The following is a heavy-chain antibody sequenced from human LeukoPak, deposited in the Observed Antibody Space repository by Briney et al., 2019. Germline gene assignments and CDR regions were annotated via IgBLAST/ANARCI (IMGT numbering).Heavy chain of an antibody. CDR1: GFTFSNYW. CDR3: AAWGSGNY. V-gene: IGHV3-7*03. CDR2: INGDGSEK. D-gene: IGHD7-27*01. Sequence: GGSPRLSCAASGFTFSNYWMNWIRQAPGKGLEWVAKINGDGSEKDYVDSVKGRFTISRDNAEKLVHLQMSSLGDEDTAVYYCAAWGSGNYWGQGTLVTVSS. J-gene: IGHJ4*02.